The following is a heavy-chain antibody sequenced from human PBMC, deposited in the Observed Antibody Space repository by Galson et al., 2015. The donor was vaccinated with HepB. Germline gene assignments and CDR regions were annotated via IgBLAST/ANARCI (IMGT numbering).Heavy chain of an antibody. CDR1: VFSFNSYT. D-gene: IGHD3-16*01. CDR2: ISGGGGST. J-gene: IGHJ3*01. CDR3: AKAFVKFGVVSDAFDL. V-gene: IGHV3-23*01. Sequence: SLRLSCAASVFSFNSYTMNWVRQAPGKGLEWVSTISGGGGSTYYADSVSGRFIISRDNSKNTLFLQMNSLRAEDTAIYFCAKAFVKFGVVSDAFDLWGQGTMVTVSS.